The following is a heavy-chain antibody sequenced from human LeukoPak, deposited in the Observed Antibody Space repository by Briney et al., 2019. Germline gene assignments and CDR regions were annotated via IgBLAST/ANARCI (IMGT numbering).Heavy chain of an antibody. Sequence: PSETLSLTCTVSGGSISSSSYYWGWIRQPPGKGLEWIGSIYYSGSTYYNPSLKSRVTISVDTSKNQFSLKLSSVTAADTAVYYCARAPRYGSGVTKFDYWGQGILVTVSS. CDR2: IYYSGST. CDR3: ARAPRYGSGVTKFDY. CDR1: GGSISSSSYY. V-gene: IGHV4-39*07. J-gene: IGHJ4*02. D-gene: IGHD3-10*01.